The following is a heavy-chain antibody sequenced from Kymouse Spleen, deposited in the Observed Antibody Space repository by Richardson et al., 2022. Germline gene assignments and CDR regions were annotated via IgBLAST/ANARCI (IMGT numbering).Heavy chain of an antibody. J-gene: IGHJ6*02. CDR2: IKSKTDGGTT. Sequence: EVQLVESGGGLVKPGGSLRLSCAASGFTFSNAWMSWVRQAPGKGLEWVGRIKSKTDGGTTDYAAPVKGRFTISRDDSKNTLYLQMNSLKTEDTAVYYCTTEGITGTTDYYYYGMDVWGQGTTVTVSS. CDR3: TTEGITGTTDYYYYGMDV. CDR1: GFTFSNAW. D-gene: IGHD1-7*01. V-gene: IGHV3-15*01.